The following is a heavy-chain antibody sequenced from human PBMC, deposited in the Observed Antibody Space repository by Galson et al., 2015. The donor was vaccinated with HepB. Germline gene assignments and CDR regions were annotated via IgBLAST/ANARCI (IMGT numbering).Heavy chain of an antibody. CDR2: IKEDGSEK. D-gene: IGHD5-18*01. J-gene: IGHJ4*02. CDR3: ARGGYRYGSDF. CDR1: GFTFSTYW. Sequence: SLRLSCAASGFTFSTYWINWVRQAPGKGLEWVAVIKEDGSEKYYVDSVEGRFTISRDNAKNSLYLQMNNLRVEDTAVYYCARGGYRYGSDFWGQGTLVTVSS. V-gene: IGHV3-7*03.